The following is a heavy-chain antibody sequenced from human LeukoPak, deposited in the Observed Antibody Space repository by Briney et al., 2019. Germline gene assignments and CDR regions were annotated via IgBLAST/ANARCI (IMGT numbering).Heavy chain of an antibody. D-gene: IGHD2-15*01. V-gene: IGHV1-2*02. CDR3: ARWCGGGSCIPFDY. Sequence: GGSLRLSCAASGFTFSGSPMHWVRQAPGQGLEWMGWVNVNSGGTNYAQRFQGRVTMTRDTSISTGYMELTSLRSDDTAVYHCARWCGGGSCIPFDYWGQGTLVTVSS. CDR1: GFTFSGSP. CDR2: VNVNSGGT. J-gene: IGHJ4*02.